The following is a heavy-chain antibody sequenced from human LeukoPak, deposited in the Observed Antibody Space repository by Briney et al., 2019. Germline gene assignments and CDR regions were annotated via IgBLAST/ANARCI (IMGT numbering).Heavy chain of an antibody. Sequence: SEALSLTCTVSGGSISSYYWSWIRQPPGKGLEWIGFIFCSGTTNYNPSLKSRVTISVDTSKNQFSLKLSSVTAADTAVYYCARGGWNKFDYWGQGTLVTVSS. D-gene: IGHD3-22*01. J-gene: IGHJ4*02. CDR1: GGSISSYY. V-gene: IGHV4-59*01. CDR2: IFCSGTT. CDR3: ARGGWNKFDY.